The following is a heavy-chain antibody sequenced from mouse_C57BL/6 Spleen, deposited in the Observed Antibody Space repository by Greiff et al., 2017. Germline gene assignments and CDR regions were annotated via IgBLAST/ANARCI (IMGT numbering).Heavy chain of an antibody. Sequence: EVQLQQSGPGLVKPSQSLSLTCSVTGYSITSGYYWNWIRQFPGNKLEWMGYISYDGSNNYNPSLKNRISITRDTSKNQFFLKLNSVTTEDTATYYCARVGDYVAMDYWGQGTSVTVSS. CDR3: ARVGDYVAMDY. CDR2: ISYDGSN. V-gene: IGHV3-6*01. CDR1: GYSITSGYY. J-gene: IGHJ4*01.